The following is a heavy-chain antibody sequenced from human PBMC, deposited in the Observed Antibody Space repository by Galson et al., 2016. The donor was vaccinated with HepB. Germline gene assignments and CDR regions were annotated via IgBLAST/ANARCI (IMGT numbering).Heavy chain of an antibody. J-gene: IGHJ3*02. D-gene: IGHD3-3*01. CDR1: GVSISSYY. CDR2: IHVGGST. CDR3: ARTEWFQAFDK. Sequence: LSLTCSVSGVSISSYYWSWIRQPPGKGLEWIGYIHVGGSTNLSPSLQGRVTISKDTSRNIFSLKMTSVTAADTAVYYCARTEWFQAFDKWGQGTVVTVSS. V-gene: IGHV4-59*01.